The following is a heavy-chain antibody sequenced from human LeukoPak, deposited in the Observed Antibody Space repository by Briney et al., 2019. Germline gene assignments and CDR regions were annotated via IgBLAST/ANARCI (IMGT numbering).Heavy chain of an antibody. CDR2: IIPIFGTA. V-gene: IGHV1-69*13. D-gene: IGHD6-19*01. J-gene: IGHJ4*02. Sequence: SVKVPCKASGGTFSSYAISWVRQAPGQGLEWMGGIIPIFGTANYAQKFQGRVTITADESTSTAYMELSSLRSEDTAVYYCARRAVAGTSFDYWSQGTLVTVSS. CDR1: GGTFSSYA. CDR3: ARRAVAGTSFDY.